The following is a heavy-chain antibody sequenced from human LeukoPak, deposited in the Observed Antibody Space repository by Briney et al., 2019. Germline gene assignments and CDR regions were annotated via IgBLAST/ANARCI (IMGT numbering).Heavy chain of an antibody. CDR1: GDSVSSNSAA. J-gene: IGHJ2*01. CDR2: TYYRSKWYN. D-gene: IGHD6-19*01. Sequence: SQTLSLTCALSGDSVSSNSAAWNWIRQSPSRGLEWLGRTYYRSKWYNDYAVSVKGRIAINPDTSKSQFSLQLDSVTPEDTAVYYCARQMAGGYWYFDLWGRGTLVTVSS. V-gene: IGHV6-1*01. CDR3: ARQMAGGYWYFDL.